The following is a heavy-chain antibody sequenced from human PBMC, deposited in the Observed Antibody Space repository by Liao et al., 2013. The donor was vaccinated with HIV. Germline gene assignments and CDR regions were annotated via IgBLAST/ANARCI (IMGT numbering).Heavy chain of an antibody. J-gene: IGHJ5*02. Sequence: QMQLQESGPGLVKPSETLSLTCSVSGYSISSGSYWGWIRLAPGRGLEWIGHIRHRGSTYYNPSLKSRVTISEDTSKNQLSLRLRSVTGADTAMYYCARRGDLVVEAFNWFDPWGQGIMVIVSS. CDR3: ARRGDLVVEAFNWFDP. CDR2: IRHRGST. D-gene: IGHD2-15*01. V-gene: IGHV4-38-2*02. CDR1: GYSISSGSY.